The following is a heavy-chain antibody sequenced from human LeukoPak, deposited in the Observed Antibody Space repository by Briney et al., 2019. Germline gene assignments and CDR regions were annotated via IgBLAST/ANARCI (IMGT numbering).Heavy chain of an antibody. CDR3: ARGATLTGTTYDAFDI. CDR2: IGTAGDT. D-gene: IGHD1-7*01. CDR1: GFTFSSYD. Sequence: PGGSLRLSCAASGFTFSSYDMHWVRQATGKGLEWVSAIGTAGDTYYPGSVKGRFTISRENAKNSLYPQMNSLRAGDTAVYYCARGATLTGTTYDAFDIWGQGTMVTVSS. V-gene: IGHV3-13*01. J-gene: IGHJ3*02.